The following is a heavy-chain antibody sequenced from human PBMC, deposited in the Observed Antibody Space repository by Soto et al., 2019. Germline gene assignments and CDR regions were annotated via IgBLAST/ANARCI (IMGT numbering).Heavy chain of an antibody. CDR3: ARTPPPGSSWYRANYYYYGMDV. D-gene: IGHD6-13*01. CDR2: ISSSGSTI. Sequence: PGGSLRLSCAASGFTFSSYEMNWVRQAPGKGLEWVSYISSSGSTIYYADSVKGRFTISRDNAKNSLYLQMNSLRAEDTAVYYCARTPPPGSSWYRANYYYYGMDVWGQGTTVTVSS. V-gene: IGHV3-48*03. CDR1: GFTFSSYE. J-gene: IGHJ6*02.